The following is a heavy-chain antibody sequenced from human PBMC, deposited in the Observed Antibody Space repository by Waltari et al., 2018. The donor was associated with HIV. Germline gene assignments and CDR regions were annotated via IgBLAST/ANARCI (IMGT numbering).Heavy chain of an antibody. CDR1: GLCAAHHY. CDR3: ASGIKYYDFGGGFWDSAP. Sequence: EMHEVESEGHLVQPRRFLTLSCATYGLCAAHHYLTWLRPAPGECMELVEVLCPDGTARYAYFAKGRFIISIDNAKNTVYLERNYLTQEDTALYYCASGIKYYDFGGGFWDSAPWGQGTLVTVSS. J-gene: IGHJ5*02. V-gene: IGHV3-66*02. D-gene: IGHD3-3*01. CDR2: LCPDGTA.